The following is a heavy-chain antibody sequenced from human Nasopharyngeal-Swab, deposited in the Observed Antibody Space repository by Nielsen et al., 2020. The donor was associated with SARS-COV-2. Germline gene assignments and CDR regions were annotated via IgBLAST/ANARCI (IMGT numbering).Heavy chain of an antibody. J-gene: IGHJ3*02. CDR1: GFTFSDYY. CDR2: ISSSGSTI. D-gene: IGHD4-17*01. V-gene: IGHV3-11*04. Sequence: GGSLRLSCAASGFTFSDYYMSWIRQAPGKGLEWVSYISSSGSTIYYADSVKGRFTISRDNAKNSLYLQMNSLRAEDTAVYYCARSHDYGNHDAFDIWGQRTMVTVSS. CDR3: ARSHDYGNHDAFDI.